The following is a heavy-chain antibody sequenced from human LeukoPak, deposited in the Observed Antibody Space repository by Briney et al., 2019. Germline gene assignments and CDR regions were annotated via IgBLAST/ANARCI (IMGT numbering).Heavy chain of an antibody. CDR3: ARVFFGSSGYSFDY. Sequence: PSETLSLTCTVSVGSISRGDDYWSWIRQPPGRGLEWIGYIYYSGSTYYNPSLKSRVNISVDTSKTQFSLKLSSVTAADTAVYYCARVFFGSSGYSFDYWGQGTLVTVSS. CDR2: IYYSGST. V-gene: IGHV4-30-4*01. CDR1: VGSISRGDDY. D-gene: IGHD3-22*01. J-gene: IGHJ4*02.